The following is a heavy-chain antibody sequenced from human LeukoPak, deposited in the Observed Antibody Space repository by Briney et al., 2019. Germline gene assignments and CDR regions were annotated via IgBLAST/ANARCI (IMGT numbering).Heavy chain of an antibody. V-gene: IGHV4-4*07. D-gene: IGHD2-2*01. CDR2: IYTSGST. CDR1: GGSISSYY. J-gene: IGHJ5*02. Sequence: SETLSLTCTVPGGSISSYYWSWIRQPAGKGLEWIGRIYTSGSTNYNPSLKSRVTMSVDTSKNQFSLKLSSVTAADTAVYYCARVVPAASRRFGWFDPWGQGTLVTVSS. CDR3: ARVVPAASRRFGWFDP.